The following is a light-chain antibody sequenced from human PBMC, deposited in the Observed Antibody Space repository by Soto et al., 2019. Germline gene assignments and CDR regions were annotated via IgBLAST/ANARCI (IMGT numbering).Light chain of an antibody. CDR2: GAS. CDR1: QTVSTN. Sequence: EIVMTQSPATLAASPGERVTLSCRASQTVSTNLAWYQQKRGQAPRLLIYGASTRATDFPARFCGSGSGTEFTLTISSLQSEDFGVYYCQQYYYRPPYTFGQGTKLEIK. CDR3: QQYYYRPPYT. J-gene: IGKJ2*01. V-gene: IGKV3-15*01.